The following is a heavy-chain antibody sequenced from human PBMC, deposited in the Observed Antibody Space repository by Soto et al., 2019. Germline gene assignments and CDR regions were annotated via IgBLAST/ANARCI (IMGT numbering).Heavy chain of an antibody. Sequence: QVQLQESGQDRWNLQRTLSPTSTFPGASFTGGGYYWNWIRQHPGKGLEWIGYIYYSGSTYYNPSLKSRVTISVDTSKNQFSLKLSSVTAADTAVYYCARSVFPWGQGTLVTVSS. V-gene: IGHV4-31*03. CDR2: IYYSGST. J-gene: IGHJ5*02. CDR1: GASFTGGGYY. CDR3: ARSVFP.